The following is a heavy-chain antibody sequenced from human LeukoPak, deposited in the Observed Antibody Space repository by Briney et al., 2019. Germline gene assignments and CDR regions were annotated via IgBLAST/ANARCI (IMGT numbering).Heavy chain of an antibody. V-gene: IGHV3-30*02. Sequence: GGSLRLSCAASGFTFSSYGMHWVRQAPGKGVEWVAFIRYEGSNKYYADSVKGRFTISRDNSKNTLYLQMNSLRAEDTAVYYCATRYFDIDYWGQGTLVTVSS. D-gene: IGHD3-9*01. CDR1: GFTFSSYG. J-gene: IGHJ4*02. CDR3: ATRYFDIDY. CDR2: IRYEGSNK.